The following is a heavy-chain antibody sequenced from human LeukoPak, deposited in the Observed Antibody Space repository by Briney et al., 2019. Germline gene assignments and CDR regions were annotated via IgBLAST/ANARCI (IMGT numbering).Heavy chain of an antibody. J-gene: IGHJ4*02. V-gene: IGHV3-49*04. CDR1: GFTFGDYA. Sequence: GGSLRLSCTASGFTFGDYAMSWVRQAPGKGLEWVGFIRSKAYGGTTEYAASVKGRFTISRDDSKSIAYLQMNSLKTEDTAVYYCTRKYCSSTSCYTASFYWGQGTLVTVSS. D-gene: IGHD2-2*02. CDR2: IRSKAYGGTT. CDR3: TRKYCSSTSCYTASFY.